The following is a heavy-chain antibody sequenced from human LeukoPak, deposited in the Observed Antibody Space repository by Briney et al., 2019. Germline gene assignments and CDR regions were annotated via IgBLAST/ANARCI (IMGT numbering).Heavy chain of an antibody. CDR1: GGSISSYY. Sequence: SETLSLTCTVSGGSISSYYWSWIRQPPGKGLEWIGYIYYSGSTNYNPSLKSRVTISVDTSKNQLSLKLSSVTAADTAVYYCARENNYYYYMDVWGKGTTVTVSS. V-gene: IGHV4-59*01. J-gene: IGHJ6*03. CDR2: IYYSGST. CDR3: ARENNYYYYMDV.